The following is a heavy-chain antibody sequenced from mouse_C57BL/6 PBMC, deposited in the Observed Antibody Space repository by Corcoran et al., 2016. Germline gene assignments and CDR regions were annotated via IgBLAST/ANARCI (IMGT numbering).Heavy chain of an antibody. V-gene: IGHV1-76*01. CDR2: IYPGSGNT. CDR3: ARGAPYYYGSSYAWFAY. CDR1: GYTFSDYY. D-gene: IGHD1-1*01. Sequence: QVQLKQSGAELVRPGASVKLSCKASGYTFSDYYINWVKQRPGQGLEWIARIYPGSGNTYYNEKFKGKATLTAEKSSSTAYMQLSSLTSEDSAVYCCARGAPYYYGSSYAWFAYWGQGTLVTVS. J-gene: IGHJ3*01.